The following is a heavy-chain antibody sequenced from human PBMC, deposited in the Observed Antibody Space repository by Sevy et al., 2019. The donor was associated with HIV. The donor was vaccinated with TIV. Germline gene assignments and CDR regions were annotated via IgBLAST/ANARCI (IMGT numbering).Heavy chain of an antibody. Sequence: GGSLRLSCAASGFTFSNYGMNWVRQAPGKGLEWASVIHNSGDTTYYADSVKGRFTISRDNSENTLYLQMNSLRAEDTAVYYCVKGGSISATGNDAFDIWGQGTMVTVSS. CDR1: GFTFSNYG. CDR2: IHNSGDTT. V-gene: IGHV3-23*01. D-gene: IGHD6-13*01. J-gene: IGHJ3*02. CDR3: VKGGSISATGNDAFDI.